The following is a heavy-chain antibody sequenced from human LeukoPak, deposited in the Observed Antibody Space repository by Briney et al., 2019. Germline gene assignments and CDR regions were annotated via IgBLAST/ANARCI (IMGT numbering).Heavy chain of an antibody. Sequence: GGSLRLSCAASGFSLSNSAMSWVRQAPGKGLEWVSLIIASSGSTFYADSVKGRFTISRDNSKNTLYLQMNSLRAEDTAVYYCAKRAYDYNEMGYFDYWGQGTLVTVSS. CDR2: IIASSGST. V-gene: IGHV3-23*01. J-gene: IGHJ4*02. CDR3: AKRAYDYNEMGYFDY. CDR1: GFSLSNSA. D-gene: IGHD5-12*01.